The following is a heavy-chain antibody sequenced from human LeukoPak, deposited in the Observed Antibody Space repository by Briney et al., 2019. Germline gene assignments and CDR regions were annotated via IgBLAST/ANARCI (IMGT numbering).Heavy chain of an antibody. CDR1: GFTFSSYG. CDR3: ARERDSSGYYRDDAFDI. J-gene: IGHJ3*02. Sequence: PGRSLRLSCAASGFTFSSYGMHWVRQAPGKGLEWVAVISYDGSNKYYADSVKGRFTISRDNSKNTLYLQMNSLRAEDTAVYYCARERDSSGYYRDDAFDIWGQGTMVTVSS. D-gene: IGHD3-22*01. V-gene: IGHV3-30*03. CDR2: ISYDGSNK.